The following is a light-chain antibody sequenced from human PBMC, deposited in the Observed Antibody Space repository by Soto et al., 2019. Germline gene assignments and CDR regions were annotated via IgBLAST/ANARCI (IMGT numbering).Light chain of an antibody. CDR3: HQYNTWYT. V-gene: IGKV3-15*01. J-gene: IGKJ2*01. CDR2: GAS. Sequence: EVVMTQSPATLSVSPGKRVILSCRASQSVSNNLAWYQQKPGQAPRLLIYGASTRATGIPARFSGSGSGTFFSLPINSLQSDDFAVYYCHQYNTWYTFGQGTKLEIK. CDR1: QSVSNN.